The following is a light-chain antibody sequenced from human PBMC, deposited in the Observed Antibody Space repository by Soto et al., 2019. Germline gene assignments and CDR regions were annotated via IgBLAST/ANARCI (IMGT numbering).Light chain of an antibody. CDR2: GAS. CDR3: QQYNNWPWA. Sequence: EIVMTQSPATLSVSPGERATLSCRASQSVSSNLAWYQQKPGQAPRLLIYGASTRATGITARFSGSGSGTEFTLTIGSLQSEDFALYYCQQYNNWPWAFGQGTKGEIK. CDR1: QSVSSN. V-gene: IGKV3-15*01. J-gene: IGKJ1*01.